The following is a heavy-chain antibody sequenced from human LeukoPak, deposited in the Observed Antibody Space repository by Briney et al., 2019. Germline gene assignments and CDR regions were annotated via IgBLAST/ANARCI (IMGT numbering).Heavy chain of an antibody. Sequence: SVKVSCKASGYTFTSYDINWVRQATGQGLEWMGWMNPNNGNKRYAQKFQGRVTMTRNTSISTAYMELSSLRSEDTVVYYCARGRLHYYDSSGYYGGQDYYYYYGMDVWGQGTTVTVSS. CDR3: ARGRLHYYDSSGYYGGQDYYYYYGMDV. J-gene: IGHJ6*02. CDR1: GYTFTSYD. D-gene: IGHD3-22*01. CDR2: MNPNNGNK. V-gene: IGHV1-8*01.